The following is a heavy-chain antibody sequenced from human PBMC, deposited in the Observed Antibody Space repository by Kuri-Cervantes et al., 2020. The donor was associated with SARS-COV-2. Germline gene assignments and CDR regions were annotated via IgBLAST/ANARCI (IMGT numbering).Heavy chain of an antibody. CDR3: ARDPNYDSSGYYGLTFDY. V-gene: IGHV1-18*01. D-gene: IGHD3-22*01. Sequence: ASVKVSCKASGYTFTSYGISWVRQAPGQGLEWMGWISAYNGNTNYAQKLQGRVTMTTDTSTSTAYMELRSLRSDDTAVYDCARDPNYDSSGYYGLTFDYWGQGTLVIVSS. CDR2: ISAYNGNT. J-gene: IGHJ4*02. CDR1: GYTFTSYG.